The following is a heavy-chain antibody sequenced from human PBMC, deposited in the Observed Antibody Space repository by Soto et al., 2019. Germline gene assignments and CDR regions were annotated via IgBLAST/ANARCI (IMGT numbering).Heavy chain of an antibody. J-gene: IGHJ4*02. D-gene: IGHD2-2*01. Sequence: GVSLRLSCAASGFTFSSYGMHWVRQAPGKGLEWVAVIWYDGSNKYYADSVKGRFTISRDNSKNTLYLQMNSLRAEDTAVYYCARVQYRYCSSTSCHHTFDYWGQGTLVTVSS. CDR2: IWYDGSNK. CDR1: GFTFSSYG. CDR3: ARVQYRYCSSTSCHHTFDY. V-gene: IGHV3-33*01.